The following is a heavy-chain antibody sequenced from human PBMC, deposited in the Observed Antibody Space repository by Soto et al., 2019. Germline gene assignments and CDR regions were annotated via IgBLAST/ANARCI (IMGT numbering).Heavy chain of an antibody. V-gene: IGHV4-31*03. CDR1: GGSISSGGYY. CDR3: AREYSSSWSRYFDY. Sequence: TLSLTCTVSGGSISSGGYYWSWIRQHPGKGLEWIGYIYYSGSTYYNPSLKSRVTISVDTSKNQFSLKLSSVTAADTAVYYCAREYSSSWSRYFDYWGQGTLVTVSS. J-gene: IGHJ4*02. CDR2: IYYSGST. D-gene: IGHD6-13*01.